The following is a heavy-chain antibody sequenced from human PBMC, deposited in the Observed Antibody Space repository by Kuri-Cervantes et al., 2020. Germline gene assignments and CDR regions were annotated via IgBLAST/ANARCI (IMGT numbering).Heavy chain of an antibody. Sequence: ASVKVSCKASGYTFTSYGISWVRQAPGQGLEWMGWISAYNGNTNHAQKLQGRVTMTTDTSTSTAYMELRSLRSDDTAVYYCERLYRRGGDCFALDTWGQGTQVTVSS. CDR1: GYTFTSYG. D-gene: IGHD2-21*02. CDR3: ERLYRRGGDCFALDT. V-gene: IGHV1-18*01. J-gene: IGHJ4*02. CDR2: ISAYNGNT.